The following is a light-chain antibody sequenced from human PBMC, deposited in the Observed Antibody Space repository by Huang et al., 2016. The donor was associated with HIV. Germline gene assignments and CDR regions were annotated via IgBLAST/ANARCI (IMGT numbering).Light chain of an antibody. CDR3: QQYNDCRST. J-gene: IGKJ3*01. CDR1: QIVSSH. V-gene: IGKV3-15*01. Sequence: ETVMTQSPVTLSVSPGDRASLSGRSSQIVSSHLAWYQQKPGQAPRLLMYAASTRDTGVPARFSGSGAGTEFTLTISTLQSEDSAVYYCQQYNDCRSTFGPGTRVEIK. CDR2: AAS.